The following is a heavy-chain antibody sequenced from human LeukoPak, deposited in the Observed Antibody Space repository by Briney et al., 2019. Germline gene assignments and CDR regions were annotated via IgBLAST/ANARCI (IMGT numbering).Heavy chain of an antibody. CDR3: AKDRQMSITGSFDP. Sequence: GGSLRLSCAASGFTFDDYAMHWVRQAPGKGLEWVSGISWNSGGIGYADSVKGRFTISRDNAKNSLYLQMNSLRAEDTAVYYCAKDRQMSITGSFDPWGQGTLVTVSS. J-gene: IGHJ5*02. CDR2: ISWNSGGI. CDR1: GFTFDDYA. V-gene: IGHV3-9*01. D-gene: IGHD1-20*01.